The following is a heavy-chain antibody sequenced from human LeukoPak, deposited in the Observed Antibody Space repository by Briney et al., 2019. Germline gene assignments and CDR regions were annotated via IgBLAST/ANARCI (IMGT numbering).Heavy chain of an antibody. D-gene: IGHD6-6*01. V-gene: IGHV1-69*05. CDR1: GGTFSSYA. Sequence: PGASVKVSCKASGGTFSSYAISWVRQAPGQGLEWVGGIIPIFGTANYAQKFQGRVTITTDESTSTAYMELSSLRSEDTAVYYCARASSSEGFHDYWGQGTLVTVSS. CDR2: IIPIFGTA. J-gene: IGHJ4*02. CDR3: ARASSSEGFHDY.